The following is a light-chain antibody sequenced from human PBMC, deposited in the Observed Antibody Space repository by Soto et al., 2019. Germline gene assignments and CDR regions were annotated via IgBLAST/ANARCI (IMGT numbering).Light chain of an antibody. CDR2: AAS. CDR3: QQSYYTPLT. CDR1: QSIGSY. J-gene: IGKJ4*01. Sequence: DIQMTQSPSSLSASVGDRVTITCRASQSIGSYLNWYQQAPGRAPKFLISAASSLQSWVPSRFSGSGSGTDFYLTISSLQPEDFATYFCQQSYYTPLTFGGGTKVEIK. V-gene: IGKV1-39*01.